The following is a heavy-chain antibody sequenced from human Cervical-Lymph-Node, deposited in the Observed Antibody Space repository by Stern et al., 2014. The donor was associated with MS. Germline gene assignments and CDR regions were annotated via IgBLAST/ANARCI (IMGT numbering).Heavy chain of an antibody. V-gene: IGHV3-30-3*01. CDR1: GFFFSNYA. J-gene: IGHJ4*02. CDR2: VSNEGSKQ. Sequence: QVQLVQSGGGVVQPGRSLRLSCAASGFFFSNYAMHWVRQAPGQGLDRVAFVSNEGSKQFYADSVKGRFTISRDNANNTLYLQMNSLRPEDTAVYYCGRDTCRGGGCYFRYWGQGILITVSS. CDR3: GRDTCRGGGCYFRY. D-gene: IGHD2-15*01.